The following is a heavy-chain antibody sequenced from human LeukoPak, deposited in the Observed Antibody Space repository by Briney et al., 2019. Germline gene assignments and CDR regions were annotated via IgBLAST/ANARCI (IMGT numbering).Heavy chain of an antibody. V-gene: IGHV1-69*13. Sequence: SVKVSCKASGGTFSSYAISWVRQAPGQGLEWMGGIIPIFGTANYAQKFQGRVTITADESTCTAYIELSSLRSEDTAVYYCARDRHYYGSGSYYSHFDYWGQGTLVTVSS. D-gene: IGHD3-10*01. J-gene: IGHJ4*02. CDR1: GGTFSSYA. CDR3: ARDRHYYGSGSYYSHFDY. CDR2: IIPIFGTA.